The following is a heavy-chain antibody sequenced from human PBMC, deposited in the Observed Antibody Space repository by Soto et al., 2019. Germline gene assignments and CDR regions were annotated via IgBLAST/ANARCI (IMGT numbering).Heavy chain of an antibody. CDR1: GGSISSSSYY. D-gene: IGHD3-22*01. V-gene: IGHV4-39*07. J-gene: IGHJ4*02. Sequence: SETLSLTCTVSGGSISSSSYYWGWIRQPPGKGLEWVGSIYYSGSTYYNQSLKSRVTISVDKSKNQYSLKLSSVTAADTAVNNCALALPDYYDSSGYYLDYWGEGTLVTFCS. CDR2: IYYSGST. CDR3: ALALPDYYDSSGYYLDY.